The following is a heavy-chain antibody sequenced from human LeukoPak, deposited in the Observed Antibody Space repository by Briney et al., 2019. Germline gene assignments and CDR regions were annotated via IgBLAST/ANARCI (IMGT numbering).Heavy chain of an antibody. D-gene: IGHD6-13*01. V-gene: IGHV1-18*01. CDR2: ISAYNGNT. CDR1: GYTFTSYG. CDR3: ASLGIRAEQLVRSGLNDY. J-gene: IGHJ4*02. Sequence: ASVKVSCKASGYTFTSYGISWVRQAPGQGLEWMGWISAYNGNTNYAQKLQGRVTMTTDTSTSTAYMELRSLRSDDTAVYYCASLGIRAEQLVRSGLNDYWGQGTLVTVSS.